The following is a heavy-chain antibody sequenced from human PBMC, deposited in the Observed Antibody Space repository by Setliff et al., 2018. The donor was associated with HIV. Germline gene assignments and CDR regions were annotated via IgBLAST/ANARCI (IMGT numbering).Heavy chain of an antibody. D-gene: IGHD3-10*01. J-gene: IGHJ6*03. CDR2: IYTSGST. CDR3: ARVYYYGSPHMDV. V-gene: IGHV4-61*09. Sequence: PSETLSLTCNVSGGSISSGNYYWSWIRLPAGKGLEWVGHIYTSGSTNYNPSLKSRVTILVDTSKNQFSLKLSSVTAADTAVYYCARVYYYGSPHMDVWGKGTTVTVSS. CDR1: GGSISSGNYY.